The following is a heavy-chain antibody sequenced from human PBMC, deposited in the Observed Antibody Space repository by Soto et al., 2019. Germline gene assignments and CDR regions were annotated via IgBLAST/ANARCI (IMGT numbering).Heavy chain of an antibody. CDR1: GFTFTTYN. Sequence: GGSLRLSCAASGFTFTTYNMNWVRQAPGKGLEWVSFISSSSGYIYYADSVKGRFTISRDNAKNSLYLQMNSLKTEDTAVYYCARAAPYSAFHYWGQGTLVTVSS. CDR2: ISSSSGYI. D-gene: IGHD5-12*01. J-gene: IGHJ4*02. V-gene: IGHV3-21*04. CDR3: ARAAPYSAFHY.